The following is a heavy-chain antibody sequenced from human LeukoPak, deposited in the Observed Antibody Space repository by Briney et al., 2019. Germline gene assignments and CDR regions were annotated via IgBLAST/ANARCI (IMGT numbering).Heavy chain of an antibody. Sequence: EASVKVSCKASGYTFTGYYMHWVRQAPGQGLEWMGWINPNSGGTNYAQKFQGRVTMTRDTSISTAYMELSRLRSDDTAVYYCARAGGIAAAEFFDYWGQGTLVTVSS. CDR1: GYTFTGYY. J-gene: IGHJ4*02. D-gene: IGHD6-13*01. V-gene: IGHV1-2*02. CDR2: INPNSGGT. CDR3: ARAGGIAAAEFFDY.